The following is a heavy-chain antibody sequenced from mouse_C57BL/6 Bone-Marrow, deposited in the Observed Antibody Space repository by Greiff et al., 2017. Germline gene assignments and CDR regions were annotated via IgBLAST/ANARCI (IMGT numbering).Heavy chain of an antibody. CDR2: IYPGSGST. Sequence: VQLQQPGAELVKPGASVKMSCKASGYTFTSYWITWVKQRPGQGLEWIGDIYPGSGSTNYNEKFKSKATLTVDTSSSTAYMQLSSLTSEDSAVYYCARGPYYGSSSHWYFDVWGTGTTVTVSS. V-gene: IGHV1-55*01. J-gene: IGHJ1*03. CDR3: ARGPYYGSSSHWYFDV. D-gene: IGHD1-1*01. CDR1: GYTFTSYW.